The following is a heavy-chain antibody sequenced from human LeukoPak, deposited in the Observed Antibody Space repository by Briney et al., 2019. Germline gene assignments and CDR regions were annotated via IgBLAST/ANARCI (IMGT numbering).Heavy chain of an antibody. CDR3: ASTVAGTFDAFDI. J-gene: IGHJ3*02. CDR1: GYSFTSYW. V-gene: IGHV5-51*01. D-gene: IGHD6-19*01. CDR2: IYPGDSDT. Sequence: GESLKISCKGSGYSFTSYWIGWVRQLPGKGLEWMGIIYPGDSDTRYSPSFQGQVTISADKSISTAYLQWSSLKASDTAMYYCASTVAGTFDAFDIWGQGTMVTVSS.